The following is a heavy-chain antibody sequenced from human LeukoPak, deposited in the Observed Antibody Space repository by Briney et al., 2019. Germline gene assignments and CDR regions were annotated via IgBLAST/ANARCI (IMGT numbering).Heavy chain of an antibody. J-gene: IGHJ6*02. CDR2: IYYTGTT. Sequence: PSETLSLTCSVSGGSISTYYWSWIRQPPGKGLEWIGYIYYTGTTNYDPSLRSRVTISVDTSRNQFSLRLSSVTAADTAVYYCAREDPQTTVPEGMDVWGHGTTVIVSS. CDR1: GGSISTYY. D-gene: IGHD4-17*01. V-gene: IGHV4-59*01. CDR3: AREDPQTTVPEGMDV.